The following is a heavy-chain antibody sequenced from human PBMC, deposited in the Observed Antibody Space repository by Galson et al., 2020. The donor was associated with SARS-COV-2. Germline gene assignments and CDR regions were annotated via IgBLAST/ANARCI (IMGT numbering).Heavy chain of an antibody. J-gene: IGHJ4*02. CDR1: GGSISSGGYS. Sequence: SETLSLTCAVSGGSISSGGYSWSWIRQPPGKGLEWIGYIYHSGSTYYNPSLKSRVTISVDRSKNQFSLKLSSVTAADTAVYYCARGARSDSSGYYLTLFDYWGQGTLVTVSS. CDR2: IYHSGST. CDR3: ARGARSDSSGYYLTLFDY. V-gene: IGHV4-30-2*01. D-gene: IGHD3-22*01.